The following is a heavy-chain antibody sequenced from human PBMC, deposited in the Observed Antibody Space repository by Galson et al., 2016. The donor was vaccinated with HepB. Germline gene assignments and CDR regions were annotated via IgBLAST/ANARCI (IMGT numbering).Heavy chain of an antibody. V-gene: IGHV4-34*01. CDR1: GGSFSGYY. D-gene: IGHD5-24*01. CDR3: ATLSRDGYTHLDY. CDR2: INDSGST. Sequence: SETLSLTCAVYGGSFSGYYWSWIRQPPGKGLEWIGEINDSGSTNYNPSLKTRVTISIDMSKKQFSLQLTSETAADTAVYYCATLSRDGYTHLDYWGQGTLVTVSS. J-gene: IGHJ4*02.